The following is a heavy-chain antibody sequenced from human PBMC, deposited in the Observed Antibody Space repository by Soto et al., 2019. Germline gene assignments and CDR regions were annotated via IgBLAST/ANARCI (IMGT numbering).Heavy chain of an antibody. CDR1: GFTFSTYS. J-gene: IGHJ4*02. Sequence: GGSLRLSCEASGFTFSTYSMIWVRQAPGKGLEWVSSISSDSRYIHYADSLKGRFTISRDNAKKSLYLQMSSLSAEDTAVYYCARKLGTEYYFDYWGQGTLVTVSS. CDR3: ARKLGTEYYFDY. CDR2: ISSDSRYI. D-gene: IGHD7-27*01. V-gene: IGHV3-21*01.